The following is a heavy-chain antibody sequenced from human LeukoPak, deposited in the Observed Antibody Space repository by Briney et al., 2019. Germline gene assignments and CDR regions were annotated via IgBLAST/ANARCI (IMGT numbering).Heavy chain of an antibody. CDR1: GFTFSRHY. V-gene: IGHV3-74*01. J-gene: IGHJ4*02. CDR3: ARDPDDFWSGYQGGFDY. Sequence: GGSLRLSCAASGFTFSRHYMHWVRQAPGKGLVWVSRVNGVGTDKIYADPVKGRFTISRDNSKNTLYLQMNSLRAEDTAVYYCARDPDDFWSGYQGGFDYWGQGTLVTVSS. D-gene: IGHD3-3*01. CDR2: VNGVGTDK.